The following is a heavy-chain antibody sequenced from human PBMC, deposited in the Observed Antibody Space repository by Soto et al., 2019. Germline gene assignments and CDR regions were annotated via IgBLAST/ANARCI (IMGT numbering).Heavy chain of an antibody. Sequence: GGSLRLSCAVAGLTLCNYSMNWVRKAPGKGLEWVSAISSDTPYMWYADSVAGPFTVSRDNDKYSQFMKMHVLREKDTAVYYCARDTFTYSRGFMRGRYSGLDVWDQGNTVTVSS. CDR2: ISSDTPYM. D-gene: IGHD3-16*01. CDR1: GLTLCNYS. V-gene: IGHV3-21*01. J-gene: IGHJ6*02. CDR3: ARDTFTYSRGFMRGRYSGLDV.